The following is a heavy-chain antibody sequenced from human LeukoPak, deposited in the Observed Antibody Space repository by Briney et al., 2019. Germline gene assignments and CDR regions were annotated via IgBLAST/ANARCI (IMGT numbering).Heavy chain of an antibody. CDR1: GFTVSDYY. CDR2: IYTGSST. J-gene: IGHJ6*03. CDR3: AKSGSNSDYYFYYMDV. V-gene: IGHV3-53*01. Sequence: PGGSLRLSCIVSGFTVSDYYMSWVRQAPGKGLEWVSIIYTGSSTYYADSVKGRFTISRDNSKNTLYLQMNSLRAEDTAVYYCAKSGSNSDYYFYYMDVWGKGTTVTVSS. D-gene: IGHD4-11*01.